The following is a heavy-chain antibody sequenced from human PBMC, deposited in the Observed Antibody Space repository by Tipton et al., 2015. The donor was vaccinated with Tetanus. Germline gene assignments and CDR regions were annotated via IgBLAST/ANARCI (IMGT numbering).Heavy chain of an antibody. J-gene: IGHJ3*02. CDR1: GYTFTSYG. CDR2: ISAYNGNT. D-gene: IGHD5-24*01. CDR3: ARTEGGDGYNFDAFDI. Sequence: QLVQSGAEVKKPGASVKVSCKASGYTFTSYGISWVRQATGHGLEWMAWISAYNGNTNYAQKLQGRVTMTTDTSTSTAYMELRSLRSDDPAVYYCARTEGGDGYNFDAFDIWGQGTMVTVSS. V-gene: IGHV1-18*04.